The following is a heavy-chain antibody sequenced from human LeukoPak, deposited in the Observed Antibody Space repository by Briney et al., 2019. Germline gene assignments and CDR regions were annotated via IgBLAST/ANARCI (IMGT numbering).Heavy chain of an antibody. CDR3: ARLFVVPAATTTEGWFDP. D-gene: IGHD2-2*01. V-gene: IGHV1-69*13. J-gene: IGHJ5*02. CDR2: IIPIFGTA. CDR1: GGTFSSYA. Sequence: GASVKVSCKASGGTFSSYAISWVRQAPGQGLEWMGGIIPIFGTANYAQKFQGRVTITADESTSTAYMELSSLRSEDTAVYYCARLFVVPAATTTEGWFDPWGQGTLVTVSS.